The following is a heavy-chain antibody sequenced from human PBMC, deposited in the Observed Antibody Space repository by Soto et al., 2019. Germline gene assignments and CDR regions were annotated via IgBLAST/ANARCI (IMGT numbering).Heavy chain of an antibody. D-gene: IGHD3-10*01. CDR2: ISGSGGST. J-gene: IGHJ4*02. V-gene: IGHV3-23*01. CDR1: GFTFSSYA. Sequence: GGSLRLSCAASGFTFSSYAMSWVRQAPGKGLEWVSAISGSGGSTYYADSVKGRFTISRDNSKNTLYLQMNSLRAEDTAVYYCARSPSITMVRGVISFDYWGQGTLVTVSS. CDR3: ARSPSITMVRGVISFDY.